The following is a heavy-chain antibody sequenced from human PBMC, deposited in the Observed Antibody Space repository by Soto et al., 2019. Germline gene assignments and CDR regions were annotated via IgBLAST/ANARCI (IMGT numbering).Heavy chain of an antibody. J-gene: IGHJ4*02. CDR1: GFTFSRFE. CDR3: TRAALFPYLSFY. CDR2: ISSSGSTA. D-gene: IGHD3-10*01. V-gene: IGHV3-48*03. Sequence: GGSLRLSCAASGFTFSRFELHWVRQAPGKGLEWISYISSSGSTAYYASSVEGRFTISRDNANNSVYLQMDSLRAEDTALYYCTRAALFPYLSFYWGQWAVVTVSS.